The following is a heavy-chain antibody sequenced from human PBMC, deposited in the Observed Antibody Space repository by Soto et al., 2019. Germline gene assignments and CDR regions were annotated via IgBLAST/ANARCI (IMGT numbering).Heavy chain of an antibody. CDR1: GYTFTSYD. CDR2: MNPNSGNT. CDR3: ARGEAVAGTEHYYYGMDV. Sequence: GASVKVSCKASGYTFTSYDINWVRQATGQGLEWMGWMNPNSGNTGYAQKFQGRVTMTRNTSISTAYMELSSLRPEDTAVYYCARGEAVAGTEHYYYGMDVWGQGTTVTVS. J-gene: IGHJ6*02. V-gene: IGHV1-8*01. D-gene: IGHD6-19*01.